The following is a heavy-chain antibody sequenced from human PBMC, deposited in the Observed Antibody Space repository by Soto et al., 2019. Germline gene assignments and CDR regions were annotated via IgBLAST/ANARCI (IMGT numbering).Heavy chain of an antibody. CDR1: GGSISKHY. J-gene: IGHJ4*02. CDR2: IYYNGNT. D-gene: IGHD7-27*01. CDR3: TRANWYSEY. V-gene: IGHV4-59*11. Sequence: QVQLQESGPGLVKPSETLSLTCTVSGGSISKHYWSWIRQPPGKGLEWIGYIYYNGNTNYNTSLKSRVTMSVDTSKSQISLKLSSVTAADTAVYYCTRANWYSEYWGQGTLVTVSS.